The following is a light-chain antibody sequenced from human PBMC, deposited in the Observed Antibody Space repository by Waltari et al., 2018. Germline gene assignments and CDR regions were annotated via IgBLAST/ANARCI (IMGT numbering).Light chain of an antibody. J-gene: IGLJ3*02. V-gene: IGLV1-47*01. CDR3: FVWDDSLSGLWV. CDR1: NSNIGPNH. CDR2: RSV. Sequence: QSVLTQSPSTSGTPGQRVTISCSGSNSNIGPNHVYWYQQVPGTAPKLLIYRSVLRPSGVPVRFSGSRSGTSASLAISGLRSEDEAHYYCFVWDDSLSGLWVFGAGTKLTVL.